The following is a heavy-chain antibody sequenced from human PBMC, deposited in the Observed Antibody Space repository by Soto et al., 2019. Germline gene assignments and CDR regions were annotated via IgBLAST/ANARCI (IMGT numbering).Heavy chain of an antibody. D-gene: IGHD6-13*01. V-gene: IGHV4-59*01. CDR2: IYYSGST. CDR1: GGSISSYY. J-gene: IGHJ6*03. CDR3: AREGGSSSWSDYYYYYMDV. Sequence: SETLSLTCTVSGGSISSYYWSWIRQPPGKGLEWIGYIYYSGSTNYNPSLKSRVTISVDTSKNQFSLKLSSVTAADTAVYYCAREGGSSSWSDYYYYYMDVWGKGTTVTVSS.